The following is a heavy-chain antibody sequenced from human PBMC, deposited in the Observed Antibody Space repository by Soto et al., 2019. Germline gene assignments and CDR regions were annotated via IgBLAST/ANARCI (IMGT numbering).Heavy chain of an antibody. CDR2: IYHSGST. CDR1: AASISMVNW. J-gene: IGHJ4*02. Sequence: PSDTRSHTCGVSAASISMVNWWSWVRQPPGKGLEWIGEIYHSGSTNYNPSLKSRVTISVDTSKNQFSLKLSSVTAADTAVYYCARRHSSSLFDYWGQG. D-gene: IGHD6-13*01. V-gene: IGHV4-4*02. CDR3: ARRHSSSLFDY.